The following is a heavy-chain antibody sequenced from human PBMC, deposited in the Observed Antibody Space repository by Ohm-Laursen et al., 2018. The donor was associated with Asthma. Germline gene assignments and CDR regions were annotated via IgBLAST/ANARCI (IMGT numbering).Heavy chain of an antibody. CDR3: AATRTWIQLWSRGAFDI. J-gene: IGHJ3*02. CDR1: GFTFTSSA. V-gene: IGHV1-58*01. Sequence: SVKVSCKTSGFTFTSSAVQWVRQARGQRLEWIGWIVVGSGNTNYAQKFQERVTITRDMSTSTAYMELSSLRSEDTAVYYCAATRTWIQLWSRGAFDIWGQGTMVTVSS. D-gene: IGHD5-18*01. CDR2: IVVGSGNT.